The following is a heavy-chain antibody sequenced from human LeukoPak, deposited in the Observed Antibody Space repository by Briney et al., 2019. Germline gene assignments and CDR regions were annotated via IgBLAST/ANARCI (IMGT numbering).Heavy chain of an antibody. V-gene: IGHV3-11*04. CDR2: ISSSGSTI. J-gene: IGHJ4*02. Sequence: VGSLRLSCAASGFTSSDYNMSWVCQAPGKGRGWVSYISSSGSTIYYADSVKGRFTISRDKAKNSLYLQMNSLRAEDTAIYYCARDNYSGSRYFDHWGQGTLVTVSS. CDR1: GFTSSDYN. CDR3: ARDNYSGSRYFDH. D-gene: IGHD1-26*01.